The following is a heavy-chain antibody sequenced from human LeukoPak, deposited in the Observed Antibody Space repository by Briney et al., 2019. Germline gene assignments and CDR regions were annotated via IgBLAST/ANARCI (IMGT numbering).Heavy chain of an antibody. J-gene: IGHJ5*02. CDR3: ARDRAAGGLGYNWFDP. CDR1: GGSLSSYY. V-gene: IGHV4-59*01. D-gene: IGHD6-19*01. Sequence: PSETLSPTCSVSGGSLSSYYWSWIRQFPGKQLEWIGDIHDSGSTNYNPSLNSRVTIFMDTSKNQFSLRLSSVTAADTAVYYCARDRAAGGLGYNWFDPWGQGVLVTVSS. CDR2: IHDSGST.